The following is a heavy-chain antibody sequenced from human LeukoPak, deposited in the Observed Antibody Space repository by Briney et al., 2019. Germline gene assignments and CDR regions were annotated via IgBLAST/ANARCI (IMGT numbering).Heavy chain of an antibody. CDR1: GFMFSSNW. CDR3: AKDLSLYCGGDCYRNEFYFDY. V-gene: IGHV3-23*01. CDR2: ISGSGGST. D-gene: IGHD2-21*02. J-gene: IGHJ4*02. Sequence: PGGSLRLSCAASGFMFSSNWMSWVRQAPGKGLEWVSAISGSGGSTYYADSVKGRFTISRDKSKNTLYLQMNSLRAEDTAVYYCAKDLSLYCGGDCYRNEFYFDYWGQGTLVTVSS.